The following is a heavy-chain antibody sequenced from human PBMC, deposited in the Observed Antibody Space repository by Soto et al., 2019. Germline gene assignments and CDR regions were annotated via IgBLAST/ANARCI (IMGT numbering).Heavy chain of an antibody. CDR3: ARESGGATATLDYYYFYMDV. CDR2: INPNGGVT. J-gene: IGHJ6*03. V-gene: IGHV1-2*04. D-gene: IGHD5-12*01. Sequence: QVQLVPSGAAVRKPGASGTVSCRSSGDSFNAYYIPWVRQAPGQGFEWMGWINPNGGVTEYAQKFQGWVSMTRDTSIRTVYMQRSRLRADDTAVYYCARESGGATATLDYYYFYMDVWGTGTTVTVSS. CDR1: GDSFNAYY.